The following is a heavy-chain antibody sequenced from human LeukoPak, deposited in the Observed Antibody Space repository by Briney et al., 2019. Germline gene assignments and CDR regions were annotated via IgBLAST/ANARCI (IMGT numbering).Heavy chain of an antibody. CDR1: GYTFTSYG. D-gene: IGHD6-19*01. CDR2: ISAYNGNT. J-gene: IGHJ4*02. CDR3: ARDLSFNQWLVSIDY. Sequence: GASVKVSCKASGYTFTSYGISWVRQAPGQGLEWMGWISAYNGNTNYAQKLQGRVTMTTDTSTSTAYMELSSLRSEDTAVYYCARDLSFNQWLVSIDYWGQGTLVTVSS. V-gene: IGHV1-18*01.